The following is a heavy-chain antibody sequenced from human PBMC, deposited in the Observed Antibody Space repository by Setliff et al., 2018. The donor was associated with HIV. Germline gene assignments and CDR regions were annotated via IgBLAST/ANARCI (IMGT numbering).Heavy chain of an antibody. V-gene: IGHV4-59*01. CDR1: SASRSINTYY. CDR2: IYYSGT. Sequence: ETLSLTCTVSSASRSINTYYWSWIRQPPGKGLDWVGNIYYSGTNYNPSLKSRVTISVDTSKHQISLKLNSLTAADTAVYYCAGGTIVAPGGYFYYMDVWGKGPTVTVSS. D-gene: IGHD6-6*01. CDR3: AGGTIVAPGGYFYYMDV. J-gene: IGHJ6*03.